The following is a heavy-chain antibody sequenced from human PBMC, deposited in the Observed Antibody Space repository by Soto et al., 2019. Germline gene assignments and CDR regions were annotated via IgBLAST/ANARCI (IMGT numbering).Heavy chain of an antibody. J-gene: IGHJ4*02. CDR3: AKDRAMVDWGFDY. Sequence: SCAASGFTFSSYGMHWVRQAPGKGLEWVAVISYDGSNKYYADSVKGRFTISRDNSKNTLYLQMNSLRAEDTAVYYCAKDRAMVDWGFDYWGQGTLVTVSS. V-gene: IGHV3-30*18. D-gene: IGHD5-18*01. CDR1: GFTFSSYG. CDR2: ISYDGSNK.